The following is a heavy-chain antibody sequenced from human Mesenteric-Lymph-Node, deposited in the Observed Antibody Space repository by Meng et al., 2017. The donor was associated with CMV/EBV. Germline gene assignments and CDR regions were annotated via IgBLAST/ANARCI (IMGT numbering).Heavy chain of an antibody. J-gene: IGHJ3*02. CDR3: AKEDNAFDI. CDR1: GFTFSSYS. CDR2: ISSSSSYI. Sequence: GGSLRLSCAASGFTFSSYSMNWVRQAPGKGLEWVSSISSSSSYIYYTDSVKGRFTISRDNSKSTLYLQMNSLRVEDTAVYSCAKEDNAFDIWGQGTVVTVSS. V-gene: IGHV3-21*01.